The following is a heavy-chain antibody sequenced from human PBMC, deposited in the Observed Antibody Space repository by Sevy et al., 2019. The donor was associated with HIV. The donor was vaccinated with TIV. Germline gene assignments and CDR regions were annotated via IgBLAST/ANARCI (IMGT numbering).Heavy chain of an antibody. J-gene: IGHJ6*02. CDR1: GFTFSSYA. V-gene: IGHV3-33*01. CDR2: IWYDGSNK. CDR3: VRDDNDFWSGSYASENYYYGMDV. Sequence: GGSLRLSCAASGFTFSSYAIHWVRQAPGKGLEWAAVIWYDGSNKYYADSVKCRFTISRDNSKNTLHLQMKSLRAEDTAVYYCVRDDNDFWSGSYASENYYYGMDVWGQGTSVTVSS. D-gene: IGHD3-3*01.